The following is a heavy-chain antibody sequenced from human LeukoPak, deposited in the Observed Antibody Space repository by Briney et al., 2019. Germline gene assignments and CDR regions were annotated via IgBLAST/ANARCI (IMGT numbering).Heavy chain of an antibody. CDR2: MNPNRGNT. D-gene: IGHD1-26*01. CDR1: GYTFTSYD. CDR3: GRVPSRGELAD. Sequence: ASVKVSCKASGYTFTSYDINWVRQATGQGLEWIGWMNPNRGNTDYAQKFQGRVTITRNTSIDTAYMELGSLRSEDTDVYYCGRVPSRGELADWGQGTLVTVSS. J-gene: IGHJ4*02. V-gene: IGHV1-8*01.